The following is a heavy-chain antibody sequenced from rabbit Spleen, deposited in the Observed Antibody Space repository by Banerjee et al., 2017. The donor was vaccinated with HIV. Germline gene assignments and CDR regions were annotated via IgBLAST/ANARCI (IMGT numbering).Heavy chain of an antibody. CDR1: GFSFSSSDY. Sequence: QSLEESGGGLVQPEGSLALTCKASGFSFSSSDYMCWVRQAPGKGLEWIGYIDPVFGITYYANWVNGRFSISRENAQNTVFLQMTSLTAADTATYFCARDGAGGSYFALWGPGTLVTV. J-gene: IGHJ4*01. D-gene: IGHD8-1*01. CDR3: ARDGAGGSYFAL. V-gene: IGHV1S40*01. CDR2: IDPVFGIT.